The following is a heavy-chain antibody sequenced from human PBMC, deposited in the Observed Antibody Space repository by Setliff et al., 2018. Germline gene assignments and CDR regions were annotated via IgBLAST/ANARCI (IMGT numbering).Heavy chain of an antibody. Sequence: PSETLSLTCTVSGASLNSGTYYWGWIRQPPGKGLEWIGRIYYRGDTYYNPSLKGRLTISVDTAQNQFSLRLTSVTAADTAVYYCARTGTERYFDYWGQGALVTVSS. J-gene: IGHJ4*02. D-gene: IGHD1-1*01. V-gene: IGHV4-39*01. CDR3: ARTGTERYFDY. CDR1: GASLNSGTYY. CDR2: IYYRGDT.